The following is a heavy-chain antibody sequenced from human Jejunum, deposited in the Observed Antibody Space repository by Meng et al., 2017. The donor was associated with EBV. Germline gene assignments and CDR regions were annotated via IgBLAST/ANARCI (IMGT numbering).Heavy chain of an antibody. Sequence: QVQLVQSGAEVKKPGASVKVSCKASGYTFTTHHINWVRQATGQGLEYMGWMSPDNGDTGYAQNFQGRLTMTRDTSISTAYMELSSLTPDDTAVYYCARGDGYNLYWGQGTLVTVSS. V-gene: IGHV1-8*01. D-gene: IGHD5-24*01. CDR1: GYTFTTHH. CDR3: ARGDGYNLY. J-gene: IGHJ4*02. CDR2: MSPDNGDT.